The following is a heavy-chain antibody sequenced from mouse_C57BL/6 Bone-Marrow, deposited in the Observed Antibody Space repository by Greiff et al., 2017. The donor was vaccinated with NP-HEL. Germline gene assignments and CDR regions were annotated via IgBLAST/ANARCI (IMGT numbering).Heavy chain of an antibody. Sequence: EVQLHQSGAELVRPGASVKLSCTASGFNIKDDYMHWVKQRPEQGLEWIGWIDPENGDTEYASKFQGKATITADTSSNTAYLQLSSLTSEDTAVYYCTTTATVVAKEPYWYFDVWGTGTTVTVSS. CDR3: TTTATVVAKEPYWYFDV. D-gene: IGHD1-1*01. V-gene: IGHV14-4*01. J-gene: IGHJ1*03. CDR2: IDPENGDT. CDR1: GFNIKDDY.